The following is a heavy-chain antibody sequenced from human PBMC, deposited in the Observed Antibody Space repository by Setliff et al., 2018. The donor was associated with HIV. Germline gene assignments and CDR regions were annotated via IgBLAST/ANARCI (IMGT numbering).Heavy chain of an antibody. CDR1: RFAFSTYW. D-gene: IGHD2-8*01. Sequence: GGSLRLSCAASRFAFSTYWMSWVRQAPGKGLEWVANIKQDGNEKYYVGSVKGRFTSSRDNAKSSLFLQMSGLRPEDTAVYYCARVLLRTNPLYGVASNWFDPWGQGTLVTVSS. CDR2: IKQDGNEK. J-gene: IGHJ5*02. CDR3: ARVLLRTNPLYGVASNWFDP. V-gene: IGHV3-7*03.